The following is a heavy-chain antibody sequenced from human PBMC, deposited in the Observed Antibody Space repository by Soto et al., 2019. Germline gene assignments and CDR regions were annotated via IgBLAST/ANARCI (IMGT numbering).Heavy chain of an antibody. Sequence: QVQLVESGGGVVQPGRSLRLSCAASGFTFSSYAMHWVRQAPGKGLEWAAVISYDGSNKYYADSVKGRFTISRDNSKNTLYLQMNSLRAEDTAVYYCARDTYYDFWSGYYTPGDYYYGMDVWGQGTTVTVSS. J-gene: IGHJ6*02. D-gene: IGHD3-3*01. CDR1: GFTFSSYA. V-gene: IGHV3-30-3*01. CDR3: ARDTYYDFWSGYYTPGDYYYGMDV. CDR2: ISYDGSNK.